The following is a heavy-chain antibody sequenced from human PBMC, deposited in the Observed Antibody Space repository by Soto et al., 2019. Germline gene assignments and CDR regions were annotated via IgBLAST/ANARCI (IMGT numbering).Heavy chain of an antibody. CDR3: AKDRRARLLDRTPDY. CDR2: ISNDGGTT. CDR1: GFTFKNYG. V-gene: IGHV3-30*18. D-gene: IGHD3-3*01. J-gene: IGHJ4*02. Sequence: PGGSLRLSCAASGFTFKNYGMHWVRRAPGKGLEWVAVISNDGGTTYYADSVKGRFTISRDNSKNTLYLQMNSLRVEDTALYYCAKDRRARLLDRTPDYWGQGSLVTVSS.